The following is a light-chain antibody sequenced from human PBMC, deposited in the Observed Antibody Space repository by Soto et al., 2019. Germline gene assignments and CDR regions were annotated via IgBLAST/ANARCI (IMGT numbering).Light chain of an antibody. CDR3: QQYGTSEII. CDR2: DTS. Sequence: EIVLTQSPCTLSFSPCERSSLSFMASQSLTNSFIAWYQQRPGQAPRLLIYDTSSRASGIPDRFSGSGSGTDFTLTISRLETEDFAVFYCQQYGTSEIIFGQGTRLEIK. V-gene: IGKV3-20*01. J-gene: IGKJ5*01. CDR1: QSLTNSF.